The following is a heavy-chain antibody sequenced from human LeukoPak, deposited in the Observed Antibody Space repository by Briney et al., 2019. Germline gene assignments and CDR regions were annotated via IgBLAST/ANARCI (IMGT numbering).Heavy chain of an antibody. Sequence: PLGGSLRLSCAASGFTFSSYAIGWVRQAPGKGPEWVSGISGSGGSTYYADSVKGRFTISRDNSKNTLYLQMNSLRAEDTAVYYCARGYVRSGAFDIWGQGTMVTVSS. CDR1: GFTFSSYA. J-gene: IGHJ3*02. CDR3: ARGYVRSGAFDI. D-gene: IGHD3-16*01. CDR2: ISGSGGST. V-gene: IGHV3-23*01.